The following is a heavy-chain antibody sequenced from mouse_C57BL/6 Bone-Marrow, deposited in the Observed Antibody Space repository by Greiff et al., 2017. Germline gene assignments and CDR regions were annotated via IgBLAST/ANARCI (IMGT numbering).Heavy chain of an antibody. CDR2: INPSSGYT. V-gene: IGHV1-7*01. CDR1: GYTFTSYW. Sequence: QVQLQQSGAELAKPGASVKLSCKASGYTFTSYWMHWVKQRPGQGLEWIGYINPSSGYTKYNQKFKVKATLTADKSSSTAYMQLSSLTCEDAAVSYCERRKGVKYSNYPFARRGQGTLVTVSA. D-gene: IGHD2-5*01. J-gene: IGHJ3*01. CDR3: ERRKGVKYSNYPFAR.